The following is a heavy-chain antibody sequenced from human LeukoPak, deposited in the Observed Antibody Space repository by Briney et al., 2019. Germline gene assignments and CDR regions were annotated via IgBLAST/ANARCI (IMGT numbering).Heavy chain of an antibody. D-gene: IGHD3-22*01. J-gene: IGHJ5*02. Sequence: ASVKVSCKASGYTFTGYYMHWVRQAPGQGLEWMGWINPNSGGTNYAQKFQGRVTMTRDTSISTAYMELSRLRSDDTAVYYCAGDLTYDSSGYYHWGQGTLVTVSS. CDR2: INPNSGGT. V-gene: IGHV1-2*02. CDR1: GYTFTGYY. CDR3: AGDLTYDSSGYYH.